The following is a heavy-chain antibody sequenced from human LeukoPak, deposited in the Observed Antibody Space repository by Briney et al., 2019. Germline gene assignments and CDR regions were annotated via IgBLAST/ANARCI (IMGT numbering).Heavy chain of an antibody. Sequence: GGSLRLSCAASGSTFSSYGMNWVRQAPGKGLEWVSSISSSSSYIYYADSVRGRFTISRDNAKNSLYLQMNSLRAEDTAVYYCAKLYSSGWYFDYWGQGTLVTVSS. CDR2: ISSSSSYI. D-gene: IGHD6-19*01. CDR1: GSTFSSYG. V-gene: IGHV3-21*04. J-gene: IGHJ4*02. CDR3: AKLYSSGWYFDY.